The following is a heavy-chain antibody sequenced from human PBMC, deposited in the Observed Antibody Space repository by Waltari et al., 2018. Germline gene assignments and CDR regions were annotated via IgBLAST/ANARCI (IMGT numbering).Heavy chain of an antibody. Sequence: QVQLQESGPGLVKPSETLSLTCTVSGGSISSHYWSWIRQPPGKGLEWIGYIYYSGSTNYNPSLKSRVTISVDTSKNQFSLKLSSVTAADTAVYYCAREKMIVVGHDAFDIWGQGTMVTVSS. CDR3: AREKMIVVGHDAFDI. CDR2: IYYSGST. CDR1: GGSISSHY. D-gene: IGHD3-22*01. J-gene: IGHJ3*02. V-gene: IGHV4-59*11.